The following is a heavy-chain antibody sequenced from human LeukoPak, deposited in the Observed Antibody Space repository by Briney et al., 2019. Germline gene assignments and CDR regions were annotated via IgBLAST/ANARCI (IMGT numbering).Heavy chain of an antibody. CDR2: INHSGST. Sequence: SETLSLTCAVYGGSFSGYYWSWIREPPGKGLEWIGEINHSGSTNYNPSLKSRVTISVDTSKNQFSLKLSSVTAADTAVYYCAGEKNYYDSSDNCGMDVWGQGTTVTVSS. J-gene: IGHJ6*02. V-gene: IGHV4-34*01. CDR1: GGSFSGYY. CDR3: AGEKNYYDSSDNCGMDV. D-gene: IGHD3-22*01.